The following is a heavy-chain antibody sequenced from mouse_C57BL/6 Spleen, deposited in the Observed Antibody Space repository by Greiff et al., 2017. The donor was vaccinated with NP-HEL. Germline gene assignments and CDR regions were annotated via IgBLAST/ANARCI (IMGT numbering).Heavy chain of an antibody. V-gene: IGHV1-50*01. CDR1: GYTFTSYW. Sequence: VQLQQPGAELVKPGASVKLSCKASGYTFTSYWMQWVKQRPGQGLEWIGEIDPSDSYTNYNQKFKGKATLTVDTSSSTAYMQLSSLTSEDSAVYYCARSTTVVEDYAMDYWGQGTSVTVSS. J-gene: IGHJ4*01. CDR3: ARSTTVVEDYAMDY. CDR2: IDPSDSYT. D-gene: IGHD1-1*01.